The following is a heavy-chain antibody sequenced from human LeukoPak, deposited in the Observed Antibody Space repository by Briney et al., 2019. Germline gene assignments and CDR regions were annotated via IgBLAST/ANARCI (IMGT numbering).Heavy chain of an antibody. CDR2: ISGSGEST. CDR3: AKDTRASYSSSARSRALVLDDAFDI. Sequence: PGGSLRLSCAASGFIFSSYAMSWVRQAPGKGLEWVSGISGSGESTYYANSVKGRFSIDRDNSKNTLYLQLSSLRAEDTAIYYCAKDTRASYSSSARSRALVLDDAFDIWGQGTMVTVSS. D-gene: IGHD6-13*01. J-gene: IGHJ3*02. V-gene: IGHV3-23*01. CDR1: GFIFSSYA.